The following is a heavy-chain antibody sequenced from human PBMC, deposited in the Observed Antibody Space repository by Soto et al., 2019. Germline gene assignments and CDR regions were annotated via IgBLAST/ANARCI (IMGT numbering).Heavy chain of an antibody. D-gene: IGHD3-10*01. CDR2: IIPIFGTA. CDR1: GGTFSSYA. Sequence: GSAVKLSCKASGGTFSSYAISWVRQAPGQGLEWMGGIIPIFGTANYAQKFQGRVTITADESTSTAYMELSSLSSEDTAVYYCARDTYYGLWVYYRGDHYYLMAFWAQGTTVTGS. CDR3: ARDTYYGLWVYYRGDHYYLMAF. V-gene: IGHV1-69*13. J-gene: IGHJ6*02.